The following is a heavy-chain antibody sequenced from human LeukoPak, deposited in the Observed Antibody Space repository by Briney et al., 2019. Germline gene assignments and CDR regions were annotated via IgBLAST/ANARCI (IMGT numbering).Heavy chain of an antibody. D-gene: IGHD3-16*01. J-gene: IGHJ6*02. CDR2: INHNGNVN. CDR1: GFTFSSYW. CDR3: ARGGGLDV. V-gene: IGHV3-7*03. Sequence: SLRLSCAASGFTFSSYWMNWARQAPGKGLEWVASINHNGNVNYYVDSAKGRFTISRDNAKNSLYLQMSNLRAEDTAVYFCARGGGLDVWGQGATVTVSS.